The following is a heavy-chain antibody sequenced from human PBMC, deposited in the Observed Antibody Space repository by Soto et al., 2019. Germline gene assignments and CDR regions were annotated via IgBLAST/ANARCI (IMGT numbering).Heavy chain of an antibody. CDR3: ARHPTTVTTRGAFDI. V-gene: IGHV5-51*01. CDR2: IYPGDSDT. D-gene: IGHD4-17*01. Sequence: GESLKISCKGSGYSFTSYWIGWVRQMPGKGLEWMGIIYPGDSDTRYSPSFQGQVTISADKSISTAYLQWSSLKASDTAMYYCARHPTTVTTRGAFDIWGQGTMVTVSS. CDR1: GYSFTSYW. J-gene: IGHJ3*02.